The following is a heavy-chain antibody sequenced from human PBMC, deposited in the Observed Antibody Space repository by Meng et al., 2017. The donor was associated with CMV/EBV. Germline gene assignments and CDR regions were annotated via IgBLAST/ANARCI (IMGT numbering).Heavy chain of an antibody. CDR3: AKDHLRRNYDFWSGYYPRPTYYYYYGMDV. J-gene: IGHJ6*02. Sequence: GESLKISCAASGFTFSSYAISWVRQAPGKGLEWVSAISGSGGSTYYADSVKGRFTISRDNSKNTLYLQMNSLRAEDTAVYYCAKDHLRRNYDFWSGYYPRPTYYYYYGMDVWGQGTTVTVSS. CDR2: ISGSGGST. V-gene: IGHV3-23*01. CDR1: GFTFSSYA. D-gene: IGHD3-3*01.